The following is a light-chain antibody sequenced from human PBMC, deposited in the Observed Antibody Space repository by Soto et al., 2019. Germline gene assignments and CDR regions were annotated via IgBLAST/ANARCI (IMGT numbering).Light chain of an antibody. Sequence: EIVLTHSPGTLSLSPWEEATLSCRASQSVDSNYLAWYQQKPGQTPRLIIYGASGRADGIPHRFSGSGFGTDFTLTISKVEPEDFAVYYCQQYASSPQTFGQGTKVDIK. J-gene: IGKJ1*01. V-gene: IGKV3-20*01. CDR3: QQYASSPQT. CDR2: GAS. CDR1: QSVDSNY.